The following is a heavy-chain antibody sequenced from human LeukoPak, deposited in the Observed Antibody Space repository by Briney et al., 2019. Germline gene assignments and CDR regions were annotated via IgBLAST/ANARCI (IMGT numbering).Heavy chain of an antibody. CDR1: GFTFSSYA. CDR3: ARGQDVWSGSDYFDY. Sequence: GGSLRLSCAASGFTFSSYAMHWVRQAPGKGLEWVALISYDGSKKYYTDSVKGRFTISRDNSKSTLYLQMNSLRPEDTAMYYCARGQDVWSGSDYFDYWGQGTLVTVSS. D-gene: IGHD3-3*01. CDR2: ISYDGSKK. J-gene: IGHJ4*02. V-gene: IGHV3-30-3*01.